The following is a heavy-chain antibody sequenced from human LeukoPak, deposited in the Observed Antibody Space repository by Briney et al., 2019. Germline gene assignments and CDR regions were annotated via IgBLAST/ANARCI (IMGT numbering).Heavy chain of an antibody. CDR1: GYTFTTYA. Sequence: GASVKVSCTASGYTFTTYAIHWVRQAPGQRLEWIGWINAGNGNTKYSQKFQGRVTLTSDTSASTAYMELSSLRSEDTAVYYCARDSSGWYRRGNWFDPWGQGTLVTVSS. V-gene: IGHV1-3*01. D-gene: IGHD6-19*01. J-gene: IGHJ5*02. CDR3: ARDSSGWYRRGNWFDP. CDR2: INAGNGNT.